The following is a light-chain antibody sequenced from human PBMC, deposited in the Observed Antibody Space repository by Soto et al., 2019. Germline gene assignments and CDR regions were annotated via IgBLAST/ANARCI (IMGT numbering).Light chain of an antibody. Sequence: EIVLTQSPGTLSLSPGERATPSCRASQSVGSSYLAWYQQKPGQAPRLLIYGASSRATGIPDRFSGSGSGTDYTLTISRLEPEDFAVYYCQQYGSSSWTFGQGTKVDIK. CDR3: QQYGSSSWT. CDR2: GAS. V-gene: IGKV3-20*01. CDR1: QSVGSSY. J-gene: IGKJ1*01.